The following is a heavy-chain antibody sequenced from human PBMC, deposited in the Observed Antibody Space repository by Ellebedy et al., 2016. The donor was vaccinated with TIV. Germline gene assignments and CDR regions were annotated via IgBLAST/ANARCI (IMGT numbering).Heavy chain of an antibody. CDR3: AKNSNYFGREGGYFDY. CDR2: ISYDERDE. D-gene: IGHD4-11*01. J-gene: IGHJ3*01. CDR1: QFMFDSYG. Sequence: GESQKISCAASQFMFDSYGMVWVRQAPGKGLEVVAVISYDERDEYFADSVKGRFTISRDNSKNTLYLQMNRLRPEDTALYYCAKNSNYFGREGGYFDYWGQGTMVTVSS. V-gene: IGHV3-30*18.